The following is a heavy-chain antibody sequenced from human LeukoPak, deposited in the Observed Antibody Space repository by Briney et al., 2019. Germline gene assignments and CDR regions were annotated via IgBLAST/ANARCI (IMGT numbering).Heavy chain of an antibody. Sequence: PGRSLRLSCAASGFSFSSYTMNWVRQAPGKGLEWVSSISSSSSSIFYADSEKGRFTISRDNAKNSLYLQMNSLRAEDTAVYYCARDFGRFHHYYHYMDVWGKGTTVTVSS. J-gene: IGHJ6*03. D-gene: IGHD3/OR15-3a*01. CDR1: GFSFSSYT. CDR3: ARDFGRFHHYYHYMDV. CDR2: ISSSSSSI. V-gene: IGHV3-21*01.